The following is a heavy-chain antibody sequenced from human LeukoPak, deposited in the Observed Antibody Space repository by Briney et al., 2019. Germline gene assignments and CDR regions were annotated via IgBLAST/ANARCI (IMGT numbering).Heavy chain of an antibody. V-gene: IGHV3-23*01. CDR1: GFTFDNYA. Sequence: TGGSLRLSCAASGFTFDNYAMNWLRQAPGKGLEWVSAISGTGFTTYYADSVKGRFTISKDNSKNTLYLQMNSLRAEDTAVYYCAKDSHSIYNYFDPLGQGTLVTVSS. CDR3: AKDSHSIYNYFDP. CDR2: ISGTGFTT. J-gene: IGHJ5*02.